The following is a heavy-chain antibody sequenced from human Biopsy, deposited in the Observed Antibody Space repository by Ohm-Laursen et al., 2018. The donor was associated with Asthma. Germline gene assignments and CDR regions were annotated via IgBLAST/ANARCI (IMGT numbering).Heavy chain of an antibody. CDR3: ARTFHFWSPYHAEHYQL. V-gene: IGHV3-66*01. J-gene: IGHJ1*01. CDR2: IYSGGTS. Sequence: SLRLSCAASGFAVSRDHMFWVCQAPGKGLEWVSVIYSGGTSHTADSVRGRFTISRDYSKNTLYLQMNSLRAEDTAVYYCARTFHFWSPYHAEHYQLWGQGTLVTVSS. D-gene: IGHD3-3*02. CDR1: GFAVSRDH.